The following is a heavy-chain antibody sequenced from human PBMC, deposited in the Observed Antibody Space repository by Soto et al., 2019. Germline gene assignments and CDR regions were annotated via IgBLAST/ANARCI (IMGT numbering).Heavy chain of an antibody. J-gene: IGHJ4*02. V-gene: IGHV3-23*01. CDR3: AKDEGSLYKLLFDY. CDR1: GFTFSSYA. D-gene: IGHD2-2*01. Sequence: EVQLLESGGGLVQPGGSLRLSCAASGFTFSSYAMSCVRQAPGKGLEWVSAISGSGGSTYYADSVKGRFTISRDNSKNTLYLQMSSLRAEDTDVYYCAKDEGSLYKLLFDYCGQGTLVTVSS. CDR2: ISGSGGST.